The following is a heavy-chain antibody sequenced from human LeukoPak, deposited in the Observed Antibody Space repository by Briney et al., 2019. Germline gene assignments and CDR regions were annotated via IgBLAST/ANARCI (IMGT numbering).Heavy chain of an antibody. V-gene: IGHV3-23*01. CDR1: GFTFSSYA. J-gene: IGHJ4*02. Sequence: SGGSLRLSCAASGFTFSSYAMSWVRQAPGKGLEWVSSISGSGGNTYYADSVKGRFTISRDNSKNTLYLQVNGLRAEDTAVYYCAKDLPSTNRYCAKTSCSLFDYWGQGTLVTVSS. D-gene: IGHD2-2*01. CDR3: AKDLPSTNRYCAKTSCSLFDY. CDR2: ISGSGGNT.